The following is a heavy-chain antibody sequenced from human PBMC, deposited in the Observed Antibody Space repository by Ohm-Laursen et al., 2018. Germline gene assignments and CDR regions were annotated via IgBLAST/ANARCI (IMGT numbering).Heavy chain of an antibody. CDR3: ARDVAHGGYGFGMDV. D-gene: IGHD5-12*01. J-gene: IGHJ6*02. CDR1: GFTFSNYW. Sequence: SLRLSCTASGFTFSNYWMSWVRQTPGKGLEWVANIKQDGGEKNFADSVMGRFTISRDNAKNSLYLQMNSLRAEDTAVYYCARDVAHGGYGFGMDVWGQGTTVTVSS. CDR2: IKQDGGEK. V-gene: IGHV3-7*01.